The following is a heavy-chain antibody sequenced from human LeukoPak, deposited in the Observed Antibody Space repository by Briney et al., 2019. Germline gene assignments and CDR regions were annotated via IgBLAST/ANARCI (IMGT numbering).Heavy chain of an antibody. Sequence: GGSLRLSCAASGFTVSDNYMTWVRQAPGKGLEWVSVIYSGGGTYYADSVKGRFTISRDTSKNTLYLQMSSLRAEDTALYYCVKDTYRSSWSAFDVWGQGTMVTVSS. D-gene: IGHD6-13*01. CDR3: VKDTYRSSWSAFDV. V-gene: IGHV3-53*05. CDR2: IYSGGGT. J-gene: IGHJ3*01. CDR1: GFTVSDNY.